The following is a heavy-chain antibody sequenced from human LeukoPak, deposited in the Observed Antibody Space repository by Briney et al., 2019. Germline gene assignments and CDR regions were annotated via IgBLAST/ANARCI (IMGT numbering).Heavy chain of an antibody. CDR2: IYYSGST. CDR1: DGSISSYY. D-gene: IGHD3-10*01. J-gene: IGHJ4*02. V-gene: IGHV4-59*08. Sequence: SETLSLTCTVSDGSISSYYWSWIRQPPGKGLEWIGYIYYSGSTNYNPSLKSRVTISVDTSKNQFSLKLSSVTAADTAVYYCARGRGGSRYFDYWGQGTLVTVSS. CDR3: ARGRGGSRYFDY.